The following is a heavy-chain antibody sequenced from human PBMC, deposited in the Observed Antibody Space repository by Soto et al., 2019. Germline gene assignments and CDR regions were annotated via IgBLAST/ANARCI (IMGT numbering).Heavy chain of an antibody. CDR1: GFTFSSYW. CDR2: INSDESST. V-gene: IGHV3-74*01. Sequence: EVQLVESGGGLVQPGGSLRLSCAASGFTFSSYWMHWVRQAPGKGLVWVSRINSDESSTSYADSVKGRFTISRDNAKNTLYLQMNSLRAEDTAVYYCATIGGSGSYEDDYWGQGTLVTVSS. CDR3: ATIGGSGSYEDDY. J-gene: IGHJ4*02. D-gene: IGHD3-10*01.